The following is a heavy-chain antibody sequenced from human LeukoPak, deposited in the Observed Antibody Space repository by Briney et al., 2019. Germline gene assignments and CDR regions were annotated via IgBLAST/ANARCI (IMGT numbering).Heavy chain of an antibody. CDR1: GGSFSGYY. V-gene: IGHV4-34*01. Sequence: SETLSLTCAVYGGSFSGYYWSWIRQPPGKGLEWIGEINHSGSTNYNPSLKSRVTISVDTSKNQFSLKLSSVTAADTAVYYCATAGMRPEPYYFDYWGQGTLVTVSS. J-gene: IGHJ4*02. CDR2: INHSGST. CDR3: ATAGMRPEPYYFDY. D-gene: IGHD2-8*01.